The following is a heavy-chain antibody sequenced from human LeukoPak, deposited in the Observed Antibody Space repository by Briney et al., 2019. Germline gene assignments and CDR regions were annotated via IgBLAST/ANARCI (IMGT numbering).Heavy chain of an antibody. CDR3: ARRSSGYSGSSNYFYMDV. J-gene: IGHJ6*03. D-gene: IGHD3-22*01. CDR2: SDHSGST. Sequence: SEALSLTCAVYGGSFSAYYWTWIRQPPGKGLEWIGESDHSGSTSYYPSLKSRVTISVDTSKNQFSLKLSSVTAADTAVYYCARRSSGYSGSSNYFYMDVWGKGTTVTVSS. V-gene: IGHV4-34*01. CDR1: GGSFSAYY.